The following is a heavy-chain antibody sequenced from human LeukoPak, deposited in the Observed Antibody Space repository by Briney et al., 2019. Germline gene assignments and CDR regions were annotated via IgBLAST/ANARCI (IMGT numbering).Heavy chain of an antibody. CDR1: GFTFSSYA. J-gene: IGHJ4*02. CDR3: ARDPGQQLVNYYFDY. V-gene: IGHV3-30-3*01. D-gene: IGHD6-13*01. Sequence: GGSLRLSCAASGFTFSSYAMHWVRQAPGKGLEWVAVISYDGSNKYYADSVKGRFTISRDNSKNTLYLQMNSLRAEDTAVCYCARDPGQQLVNYYFDYWGQGTLVTVSS. CDR2: ISYDGSNK.